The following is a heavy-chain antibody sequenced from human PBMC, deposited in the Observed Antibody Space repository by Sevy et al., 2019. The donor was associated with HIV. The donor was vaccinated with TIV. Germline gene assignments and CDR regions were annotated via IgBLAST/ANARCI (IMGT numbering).Heavy chain of an antibody. D-gene: IGHD6-6*01. CDR3: ARGSDYYFDY. Sequence: SQTLSLTCAISGDSVSSNSAAWNWIRQSPSRGLEWVGRTYYRSKWYYDYAESVESRININPDTSKNQFSLQLNSVTPEDTAVYYCARGSDYYFDYWGQGSLVTVSS. CDR1: GDSVSSNSAA. CDR2: TYYRSKWYY. J-gene: IGHJ4*02. V-gene: IGHV6-1*01.